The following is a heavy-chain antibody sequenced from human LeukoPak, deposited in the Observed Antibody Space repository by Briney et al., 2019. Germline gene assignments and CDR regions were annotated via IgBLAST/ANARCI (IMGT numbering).Heavy chain of an antibody. CDR2: IHYSGST. J-gene: IGHJ5*02. V-gene: IGHV4-31*03. Sequence: SETLSLTCTVSGGSISSGGYCWIWIRQHPGKGLEWIGYIHYSGSTYYNPSLKSRVTISVDTSKNQFSLKLSSMAAADTAVYYCASTAKYDDFLSGYYVWFDPWGQGTLVTVSS. CDR1: GGSISSGGYC. CDR3: ASTAKYDDFLSGYYVWFDP. D-gene: IGHD3-3*01.